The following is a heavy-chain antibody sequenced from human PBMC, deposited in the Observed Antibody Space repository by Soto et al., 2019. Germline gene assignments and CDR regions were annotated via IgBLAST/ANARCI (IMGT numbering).Heavy chain of an antibody. CDR2: ISAYNGNT. D-gene: IGHD2-2*01. CDR3: ARGHSRAVQYRSLLGYYGMDV. J-gene: IGHJ6*02. V-gene: IGHV1-18*01. CDR1: GYTFTSYG. Sequence: QVPLVQSGAEVKKPGASVKVSCKASGYTFTSYGISWVRQAPGQGLEWMGWISAYNGNTNYAQKLQGRVTMTTDTSTSTAYMELRSLRSDDTAVYYCARGHSRAVQYRSLLGYYGMDVWGQGATVTVSS.